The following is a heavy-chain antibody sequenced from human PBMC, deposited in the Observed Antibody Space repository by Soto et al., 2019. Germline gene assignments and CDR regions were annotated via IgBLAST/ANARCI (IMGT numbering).Heavy chain of an antibody. J-gene: IGHJ4*02. CDR3: AKDFNFGGSCTAGFDY. Sequence: EVQLLESGGGLVQPGGSLRLSCAASGFTFSSYAMSWVRQAPGKGLEWVSAISGSGGSTYYADSVKGRFTISRDNSKNTLYLQMNSLRAEDTAVYYCAKDFNFGGSCTAGFDYLGQGTLVTVSS. V-gene: IGHV3-23*01. D-gene: IGHD2-15*01. CDR1: GFTFSSYA. CDR2: ISGSGGST.